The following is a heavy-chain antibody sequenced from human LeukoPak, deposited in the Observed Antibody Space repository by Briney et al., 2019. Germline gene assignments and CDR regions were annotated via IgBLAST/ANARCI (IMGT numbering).Heavy chain of an antibody. CDR3: AREDGYCSGGNCYSYFDS. Sequence: GGSLRLSCAASGFTFSHFWMSWVRQAPGKGLEWVAYIKKTGSETYYVDSVKGRFTITRDNTRNSLFLQMYSLRAEDTAVYFCAREDGYCSGGNCYSYFDSWGQGTLVAVSS. CDR1: GFTFSHFW. J-gene: IGHJ4*02. V-gene: IGHV3-7*01. D-gene: IGHD2-15*01. CDR2: IKKTGSET.